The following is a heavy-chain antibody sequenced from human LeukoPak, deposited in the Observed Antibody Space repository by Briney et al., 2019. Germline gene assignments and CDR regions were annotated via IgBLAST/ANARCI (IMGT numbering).Heavy chain of an antibody. CDR1: GGTFSSYA. CDR2: IIPIFGTA. Sequence: ASVKVSCKASGGTFSSYAISWVRQAPGQGLQWMGGIIPIFGTANYAQKLQGRVTITADKSPSTAYMELTSLRSEDTAVYYCARFEGYCSGGSCDWGQGTLVTVSS. J-gene: IGHJ4*02. D-gene: IGHD2-15*01. V-gene: IGHV1-69*06. CDR3: ARFEGYCSGGSCD.